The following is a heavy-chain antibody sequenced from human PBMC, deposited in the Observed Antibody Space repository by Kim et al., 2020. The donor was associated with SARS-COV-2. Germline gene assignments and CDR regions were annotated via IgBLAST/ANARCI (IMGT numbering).Heavy chain of an antibody. J-gene: IGHJ4*02. D-gene: IGHD3-9*01. Sequence: GGSLRLSCAASGFTFSSYSMNWVRQAPGKGLEWVPSISSSSSYIYYADSVKGRFTISRDNAKNSLYLQMNSLRAEDTAVYYCARDPEPVYDILTRPGAFDYWGQETLVTVSS. V-gene: IGHV3-21*01. CDR2: ISSSSSYI. CDR1: GFTFSSYS. CDR3: ARDPEPVYDILTRPGAFDY.